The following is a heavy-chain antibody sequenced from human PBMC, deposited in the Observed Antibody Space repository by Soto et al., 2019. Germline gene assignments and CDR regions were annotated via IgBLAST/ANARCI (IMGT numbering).Heavy chain of an antibody. D-gene: IGHD4-17*01. CDR3: ARDRNPYGDYDSHYYYYYMDV. Sequence: SETLSLTCTVSGGSISSYYWSWIRQPPGKGLEWIGYIYYSGSTNYNPSLKSRVTISVDTSKNQFSLKLSSVTAADTAVYYCARDRNPYGDYDSHYYYYYMDVWGKGTTVTVSS. CDR1: GGSISSYY. V-gene: IGHV4-59*01. J-gene: IGHJ6*03. CDR2: IYYSGST.